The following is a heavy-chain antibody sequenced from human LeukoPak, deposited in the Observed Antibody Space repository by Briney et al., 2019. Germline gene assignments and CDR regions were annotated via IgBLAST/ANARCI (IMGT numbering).Heavy chain of an antibody. Sequence: GGSLRLSCAASGFTFSSYGMHWVRQAPGKGLEWVAVISYDGSNKYYADSVKGRFTISRDNSKNTLYLQMNSLRAEDTAVYYCARDEDGLGAFGIWGQGTMVTVSS. CDR2: ISYDGSNK. V-gene: IGHV3-30*03. J-gene: IGHJ3*02. CDR1: GFTFSSYG. CDR3: ARDEDGLGAFGI. D-gene: IGHD2-15*01.